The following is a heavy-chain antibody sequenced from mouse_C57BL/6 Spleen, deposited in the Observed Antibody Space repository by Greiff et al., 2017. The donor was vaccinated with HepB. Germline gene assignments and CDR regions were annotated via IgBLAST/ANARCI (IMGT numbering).Heavy chain of an antibody. V-gene: IGHV1-81*01. CDR1: GYTFTSYG. Sequence: VQLQQSGAELARPGASVKLSCKASGYTFTSYGISWVKQRTGQGLEWIGEIYPRSGNTYYNEKFKGKATLTADKSSSTAYMELRSLTSEDSAVYFCVRNGYPAWFAYWGQGTLVTVSA. J-gene: IGHJ3*01. D-gene: IGHD2-2*01. CDR2: IYPRSGNT. CDR3: VRNGYPAWFAY.